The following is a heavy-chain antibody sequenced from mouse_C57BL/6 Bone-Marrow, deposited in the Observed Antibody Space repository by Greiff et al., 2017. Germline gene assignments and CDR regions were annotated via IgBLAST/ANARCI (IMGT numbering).Heavy chain of an antibody. CDR2: IYPTSGRT. D-gene: IGHD4-1*01. CDR3: ARSGPLGRSFDF. CDR1: GYTFTSYW. Sequence: QVQLKQPGAELVKPGASVKLSCKASGYTFTSYWITWVKQRPGQGLEWIGDIYPTSGRTNYTEKFKSQSILTVDTASNTAYMQLSSLTSEDSAVFYCARSGPLGRSFDFWGQGTTLTVSS. V-gene: IGHV1-55*01. J-gene: IGHJ2*01.